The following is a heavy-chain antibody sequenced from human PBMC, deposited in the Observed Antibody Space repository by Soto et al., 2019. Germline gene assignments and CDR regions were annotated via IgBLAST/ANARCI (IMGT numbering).Heavy chain of an antibody. D-gene: IGHD2-2*01. CDR1: GGTFSSYT. V-gene: IGHV1-69*08. CDR2: IIPILGIA. J-gene: IGHJ3*02. CDR3: ARDSQYCSSTSCYAFRASDI. Sequence: QVQLVQSGAEVKKPGSSVKVSCKASGGTFSSYTISWVRQAPGQGLEWMGRIIPILGIANYAQKFQGRVTITADKSTSTAYMELSSLRSEDTAVYYCARDSQYCSSTSCYAFRASDIWGQGTMVTVSS.